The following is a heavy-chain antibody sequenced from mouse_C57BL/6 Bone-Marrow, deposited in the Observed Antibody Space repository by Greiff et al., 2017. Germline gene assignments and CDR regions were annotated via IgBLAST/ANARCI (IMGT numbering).Heavy chain of an antibody. CDR1: GFNIKDYY. V-gene: IGHV14-1*01. J-gene: IGHJ1*03. CDR3: TIISPYDGSSPYWYFDV. Sequence: VQLKESGAELVRPGASVKLSCTASGFNIKDYYMHWVKQRPEQGLEWIGRIDPEDGDTEYAPKFQGKATMTADTSSNTAYLQLSSLTSEDTAVYYCTIISPYDGSSPYWYFDVWGTGTTVTVSS. D-gene: IGHD1-1*01. CDR2: IDPEDGDT.